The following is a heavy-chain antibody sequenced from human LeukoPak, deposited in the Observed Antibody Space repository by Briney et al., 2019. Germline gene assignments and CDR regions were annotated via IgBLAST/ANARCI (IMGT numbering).Heavy chain of an antibody. V-gene: IGHV3-64*01. CDR3: ARVSAGATTGIFDY. CDR1: GFTFSSYA. J-gene: IGHJ4*02. CDR2: ISSNGGST. D-gene: IGHD1-26*01. Sequence: GGSLRLSCAASGFTFSSYAMHWVRQAPGKGLEYVSAISSNGGSTYYANSVKGRFTISRDNSKNTLYLQMGSLRAEDMAVYYCARVSAGATTGIFDYWGQGTLVTVSS.